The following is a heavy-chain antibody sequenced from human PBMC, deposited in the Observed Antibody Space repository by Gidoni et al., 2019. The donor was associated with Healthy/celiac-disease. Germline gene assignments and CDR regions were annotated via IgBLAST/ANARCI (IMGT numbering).Heavy chain of an antibody. CDR3: AVSQQPYYYYGMDV. CDR1: GGSISSSSYY. D-gene: IGHD1-1*01. Sequence: QLQLQASGPGLVKPSETLSLTSTLSGGSISSSSYYWGWIRQPPGKGLEWIGSIYYSGSTYYSPSLKSRVTISVDTSKNQFSLKLSSVTAADTAVYYCAVSQQPYYYYGMDVWGQGTTVTVSS. V-gene: IGHV4-39*01. J-gene: IGHJ6*02. CDR2: IYYSGST.